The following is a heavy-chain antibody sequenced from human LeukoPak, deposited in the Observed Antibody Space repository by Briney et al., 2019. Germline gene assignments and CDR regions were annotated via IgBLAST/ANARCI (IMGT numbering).Heavy chain of an antibody. CDR1: GGSISSSSYY. D-gene: IGHD6-6*01. CDR2: IYYSGST. CDR3: ARGLSIAARRAFDY. Sequence: SETLSLTCTVSGGSISSSSYYWGWIRQPPGKGLEWIGSIYYSGSTYYNPPLKSRVTISVDTSKNQFSLKLSSVTAADTAVYYCARGLSIAARRAFDYWGQGTLVTVSS. J-gene: IGHJ4*02. V-gene: IGHV4-39*01.